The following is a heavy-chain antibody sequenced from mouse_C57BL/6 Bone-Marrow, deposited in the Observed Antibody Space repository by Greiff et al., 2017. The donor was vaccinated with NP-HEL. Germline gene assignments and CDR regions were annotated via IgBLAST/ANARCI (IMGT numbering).Heavy chain of an antibody. V-gene: IGHV1-61*01. CDR2: IYPSDSET. Sequence: QVQLQQPGAELVRPGSSVKLSCKASGYTFTSYWMDWVKQRPGQGLEWIGNIYPSDSETHYNQKFKDKATLTVDKSSSTAYMQLSSLTSEDSAVYYGARTTTVVATDYWSQGTTLTVSS. D-gene: IGHD1-1*01. CDR3: ARTTTVVATDY. J-gene: IGHJ2*01. CDR1: GYTFTSYW.